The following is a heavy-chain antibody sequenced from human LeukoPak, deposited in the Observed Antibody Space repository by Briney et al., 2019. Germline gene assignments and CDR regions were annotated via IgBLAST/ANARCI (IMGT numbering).Heavy chain of an antibody. D-gene: IGHD3-10*01. CDR2: INHSGST. J-gene: IGHJ5*02. V-gene: IGHV4-34*01. Sequence: SETLSLTCAVYGGSFSGYYWSWIRQPPGKGLEWIGEINHSGSTNYNPSLKSRVTISVDRSKNQFSLKLSSVTAADTAVYYCARRITMVRGVMAYDWFDPWGQGTLVTVSS. CDR3: ARRITMVRGVMAYDWFDP. CDR1: GGSFSGYY.